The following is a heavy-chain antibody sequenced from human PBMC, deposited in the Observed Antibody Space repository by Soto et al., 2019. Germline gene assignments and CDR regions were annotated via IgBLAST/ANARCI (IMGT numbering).Heavy chain of an antibody. CDR1: GYTFTNFG. CDR2: ISAYNGNT. J-gene: IGHJ4*02. D-gene: IGHD3-16*01. CDR3: ARGGTPIDY. Sequence: QVQLVQSGAEVKKPGASVKVSCKASGYTFTNFGITWVRQAPGQGLECMGWISAYNGNTNYGQKFQGRATMTTDTSTSTDVMGLRSVRSDVSAVEYGARGGTPIDYWGQGTLVTVSS. V-gene: IGHV1-18*01.